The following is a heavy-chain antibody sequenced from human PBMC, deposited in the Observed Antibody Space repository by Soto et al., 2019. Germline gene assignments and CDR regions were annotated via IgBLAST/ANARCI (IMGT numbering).Heavy chain of an antibody. CDR1: GGSISSSSYY. Sequence: QLQLQESGPGLVKPSETLSLTCTVSGGSISSSSYYWGWIRQPPGKGLEWIGSIYYSGSTYYNPSLKSRVTIAVDTSKNQFSLKLSSVTAADTAVYCCARLTRPGRVTFDYWGQGTLVTVSS. J-gene: IGHJ4*02. D-gene: IGHD2-21*02. V-gene: IGHV4-39*01. CDR3: ARLTRPGRVTFDY. CDR2: IYYSGST.